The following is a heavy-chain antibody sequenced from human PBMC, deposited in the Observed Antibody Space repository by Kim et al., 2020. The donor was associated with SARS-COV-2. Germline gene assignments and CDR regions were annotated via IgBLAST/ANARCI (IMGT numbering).Heavy chain of an antibody. CDR3: AKASSRFDA. Sequence: GGSLRLSCAASGFTFGQYFMSWVRQSPGKEMEWLAYISAGGEYTDYGESVRGRFTISRYDAKSKLFLHMSDLSPEDTAVYFCAKASSRFDAWGRGTLVTVSS. CDR2: ISAGGEYT. V-gene: IGHV3-11*03. CDR1: GFTFGQYF. J-gene: IGHJ4*03.